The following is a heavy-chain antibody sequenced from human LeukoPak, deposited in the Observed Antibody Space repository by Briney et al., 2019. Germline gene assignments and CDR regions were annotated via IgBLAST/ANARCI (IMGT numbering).Heavy chain of an antibody. CDR2: IYTSGRT. V-gene: IGHV4-4*07. CDR3: ATSALGLYYYDSRGHSRGSGAYDI. CDR1: GGSISSYY. D-gene: IGHD3-9*01. Sequence: SETLSLTCTVSGGSISSYYWSWIRQPAGKGLEWIGRIYTSGRTHYNPSLKSRVTISLDTSKNEFSLELDSMTAADTAVYYCATSALGLYYYDSRGHSRGSGAYDIWGQGTMVAVSS. J-gene: IGHJ3*02.